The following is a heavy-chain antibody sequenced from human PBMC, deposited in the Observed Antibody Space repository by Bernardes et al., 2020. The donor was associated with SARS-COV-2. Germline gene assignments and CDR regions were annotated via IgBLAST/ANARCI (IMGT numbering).Heavy chain of an antibody. J-gene: IGHJ4*02. V-gene: IGHV3-11*06. CDR1: GFTFNDYY. CDR2: IDPASIYI. D-gene: IGHD7-27*01. Sequence: GGSLRLSCAASGFTFNDYYISWVRQAPGKGLEWVAYIDPASIYIEYADSVKGRFTISRDNANNSVYLQMNSLRADDTAMYFCARDLFPSNWGSAGYWGQGTLVTVSS. CDR3: ARDLFPSNWGSAGY.